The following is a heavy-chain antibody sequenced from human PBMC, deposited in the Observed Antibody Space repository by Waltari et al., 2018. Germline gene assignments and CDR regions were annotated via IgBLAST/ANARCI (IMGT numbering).Heavy chain of an antibody. V-gene: IGHV3-15*01. CDR3: TTVFERFVELSHFDY. Sequence: EVQLVESGGGLVKPGGSLRISCAASGFTFSNAWMSWVRQDSGKGLEWVCRIKRKTDGGTKDYAAPVKGRFTISRDDSKNTLYLQMNSLKTEDTAVYYCTTVFERFVELSHFDYLGQGTLVTVSS. J-gene: IGHJ4*02. CDR1: GFTFSNAW. CDR2: IKRKTDGGTK. D-gene: IGHD3-10*01.